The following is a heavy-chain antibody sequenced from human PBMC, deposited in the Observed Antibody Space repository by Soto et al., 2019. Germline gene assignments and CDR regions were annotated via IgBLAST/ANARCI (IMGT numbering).Heavy chain of an antibody. V-gene: IGHV1-69*01. D-gene: IGHD6-19*01. CDR2: IVPLIGTT. CDR1: GDSDGIYN. Sequence: QVRLVQSGAELKRPGSSVKVSCRVSGDSDGIYNIAWVRQAPGQGLEWLGGIVPLIGTTDYSQRFRGRVTITADESTGTAYLELHSLKSEDTAVYYCAGRAMAVTWLDPWGQGTPVIGSA. J-gene: IGHJ5*02. CDR3: AGRAMAVTWLDP.